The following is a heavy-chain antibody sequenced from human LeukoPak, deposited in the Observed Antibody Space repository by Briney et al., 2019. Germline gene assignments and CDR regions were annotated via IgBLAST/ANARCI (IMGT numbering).Heavy chain of an antibody. J-gene: IGHJ3*01. CDR1: GGSISSSSYY. CDR3: ARSYGDYITGAYAFDV. V-gene: IGHV4-61*05. D-gene: IGHD4-17*01. Sequence: PSETLSLTCTVSGGSISSSSYYWGWIRQPPEKGLEWIGYIYYSGSTNYNPSLKSRLTISVDTSKNQFSLKLSSVTAADTAVYYCARSYGDYITGAYAFDVWGQGTMVTVSS. CDR2: IYYSGST.